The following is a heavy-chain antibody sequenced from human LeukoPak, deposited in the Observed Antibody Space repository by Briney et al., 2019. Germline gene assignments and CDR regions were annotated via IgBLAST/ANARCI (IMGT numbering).Heavy chain of an antibody. Sequence: SETLSLTCAAYGGSFSGYYWSWIRQPPGKGLEWIGEINHSGSTNYNPSLKSRVTISVDTSKNQFSLKLSSVTAADTAVYYCAREVRPAYWYFDLWGRGTLVTVSS. V-gene: IGHV4-34*01. CDR1: GGSFSGYY. CDR2: INHSGST. CDR3: AREVRPAYWYFDL. J-gene: IGHJ2*01. D-gene: IGHD1-1*01.